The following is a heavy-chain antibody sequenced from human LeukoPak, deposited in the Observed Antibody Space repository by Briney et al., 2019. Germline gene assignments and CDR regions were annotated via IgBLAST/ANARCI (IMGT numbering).Heavy chain of an antibody. CDR2: ISAYNGKT. V-gene: IGHV1-18*01. CDR3: ARDPKGAAAGTLFDY. Sequence: GASVKVSCKASGYTFTNYGISWVRQAPGQGLEWMGWISAYNGKTHYAQKLQGRVTMTTDTSTSTAYMELRSLRSDDTAMYYCARDPKGAAAGTLFDYWGQGTLVTVSS. J-gene: IGHJ4*02. D-gene: IGHD6-13*01. CDR1: GYTFTNYG.